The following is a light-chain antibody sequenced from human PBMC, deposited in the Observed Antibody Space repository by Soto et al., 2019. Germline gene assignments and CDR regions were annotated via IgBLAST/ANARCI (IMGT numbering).Light chain of an antibody. CDR3: CSYAGSYTLV. CDR2: DVN. CDR1: SSDVGGYHY. Sequence: QSALTQPRSVSGSPGQSVTLSCTGISSDVGGYHYVSWYQHHPGKAPKIIIFDVNKRPSGVPDRFSGSKSGNTASLTISGLQTEDEADYYCCSYAGSYTLVFGGGTKLTVL. V-gene: IGLV2-11*01. J-gene: IGLJ2*01.